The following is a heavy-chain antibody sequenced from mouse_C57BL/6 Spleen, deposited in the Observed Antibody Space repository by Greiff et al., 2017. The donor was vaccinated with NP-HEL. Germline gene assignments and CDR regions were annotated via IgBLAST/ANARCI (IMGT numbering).Heavy chain of an antibody. V-gene: IGHV1-69*01. CDR2: IDPSDSYT. CDR1: GYTFTSYW. J-gene: IGHJ1*03. Sequence: VQLQRPGAELVMPGASVKLSCKASGYTFTSYWMHWVKQRPGQGLEWIGEIDPSDSYTNYNQKFKGKSTLTGDKSSSTAYMQLSSLTSEDSAVYYCALITTVVATRSYWYFDVWGTGTTVTVSS. D-gene: IGHD1-1*01. CDR3: ALITTVVATRSYWYFDV.